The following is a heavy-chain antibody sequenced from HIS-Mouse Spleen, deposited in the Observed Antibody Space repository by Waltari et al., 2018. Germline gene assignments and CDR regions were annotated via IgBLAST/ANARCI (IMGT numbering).Heavy chain of an antibody. D-gene: IGHD3-9*01. CDR2: ISGSGGST. CDR1: GFTFSSYA. CDR3: ATRMYYDILTGYDY. Sequence: EVQLLESGGGLVQPGGSLRLSCAASGFTFSSYAMSWVRQAPGKGLEWVSGISGSGGSTYYADSVKGRFTISRDNSKNTLYLQMNSLRAEDTAVYYCATRMYYDILTGYDYWGQGTLVTVSS. J-gene: IGHJ4*02. V-gene: IGHV3-23*01.